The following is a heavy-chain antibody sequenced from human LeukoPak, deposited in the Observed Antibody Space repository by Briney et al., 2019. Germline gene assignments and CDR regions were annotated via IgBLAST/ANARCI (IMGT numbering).Heavy chain of an antibody. Sequence: GTSVKVSCKASGFTFTSSAVQWVRQARGQRLEWIGWIVVGSGNTNYAQRFQERDTITRDMSTSTAYMELSSLRSEDTAVYYCAAVLDCSSISCYYFDYWGQGTLVTVSS. CDR1: GFTFTSSA. D-gene: IGHD2-2*01. V-gene: IGHV1-58*01. J-gene: IGHJ4*02. CDR3: AAVLDCSSISCYYFDY. CDR2: IVVGSGNT.